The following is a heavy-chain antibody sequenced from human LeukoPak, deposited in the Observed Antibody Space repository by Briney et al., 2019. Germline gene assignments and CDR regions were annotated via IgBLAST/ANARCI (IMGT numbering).Heavy chain of an antibody. J-gene: IGHJ4*02. V-gene: IGHV3-30*18. CDR3: AKDSLAGYLRGYLDD. CDR2: ISYDGTNK. D-gene: IGHD3-9*01. Sequence: PGGSLRLSCAASGLTVSSTYMSWVRQTPGKGLEWVAVISYDGTNKYYTDSVKGRFTISRDNSKNTLYLQMNSLRPEDTAVYYCAKDSLAGYLRGYLDDWGQGTQVTVSS. CDR1: GLTVSSTY.